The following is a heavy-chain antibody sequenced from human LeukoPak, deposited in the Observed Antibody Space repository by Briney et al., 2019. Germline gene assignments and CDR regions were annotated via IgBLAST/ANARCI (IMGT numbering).Heavy chain of an antibody. CDR2: IKHDGTEK. CDR1: GFTFSSLS. CDR3: AHDAFDI. V-gene: IGHV3-7*01. Sequence: GGSLRLSCAASGFTFSSLSMNWVRQAPGKGLEWVANIKHDGTEKNYVDSVKGRFSISRDNVKNSLYLQMNSLRVEDTAVYYCAHDAFDIWGQGTMVIVSS. J-gene: IGHJ3*02.